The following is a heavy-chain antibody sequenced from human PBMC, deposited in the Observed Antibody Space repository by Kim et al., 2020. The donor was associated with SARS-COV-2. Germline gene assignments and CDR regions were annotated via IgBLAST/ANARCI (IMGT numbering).Heavy chain of an antibody. D-gene: IGHD6-13*01. Sequence: GGSLRLSCAASGFTFSDNWMTWIRQAPGKGLEWVANIKQDGTEKYYVDSVKGRFTVSRDNAKNSLYLQMNSLRAEDTAVYYCARGGSDSSWYWIYWGQGTLVTVSS. CDR1: GFTFSDNW. J-gene: IGHJ4*02. CDR3: ARGGSDSSWYWIY. CDR2: IKQDGTEK. V-gene: IGHV3-7*01.